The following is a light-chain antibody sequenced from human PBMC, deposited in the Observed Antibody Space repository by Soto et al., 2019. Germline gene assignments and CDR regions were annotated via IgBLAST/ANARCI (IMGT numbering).Light chain of an antibody. CDR1: QSVKTF. CDR2: DAS. CDR3: QQRSNWPPIT. J-gene: IGKJ5*01. V-gene: IGKV3-11*01. Sequence: EMVLTQSPATLSVSPGERATLSCRASQSVKTFLVWYQQRPGQAPRLLIYDASHRAAGIPARFSGSGFGTDFTLTISSLEPEDAAVYYCQQRSNWPPITFGQGTRLEIK.